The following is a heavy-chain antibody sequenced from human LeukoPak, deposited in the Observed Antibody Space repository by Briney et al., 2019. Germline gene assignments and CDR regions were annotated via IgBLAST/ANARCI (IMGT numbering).Heavy chain of an antibody. J-gene: IGHJ5*02. D-gene: IGHD6-13*01. CDR2: INHSGST. CDR3: ASNRGYSSSWYWFNWFDP. V-gene: IGHV4-34*01. Sequence: SETLSLTCAVYGGSFGGYYWSWIRQPPGKGLEWIGEINHSGSTNYNPSLKSRVTISVDTSKNQFSLKLSSVTAADTAVYYCASNRGYSSSWYWFNWFDPWGQGTLVTVSS. CDR1: GGSFGGYY.